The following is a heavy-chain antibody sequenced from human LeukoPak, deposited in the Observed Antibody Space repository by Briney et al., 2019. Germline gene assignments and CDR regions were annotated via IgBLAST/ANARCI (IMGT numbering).Heavy chain of an antibody. CDR3: ARSVNYYDSSGYYY. CDR2: IWYDGSNK. J-gene: IGHJ4*02. V-gene: IGHV3-33*01. CDR1: GFTFSSYG. D-gene: IGHD3-22*01. Sequence: GGSLRLSCAASGFTFSSYGMHWVRQAPGKGLEWVAVIWYDGSNKYYADSVKGRFTISRDNSKNTPYLQMNSLRAEDTAVYYCARSVNYYDSSGYYYWGQGTLVTVSS.